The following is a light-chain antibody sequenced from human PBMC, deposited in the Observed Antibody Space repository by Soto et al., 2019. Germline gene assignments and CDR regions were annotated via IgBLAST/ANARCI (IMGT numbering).Light chain of an antibody. J-gene: IGLJ1*01. CDR2: EAT. CDR3: TSYTITSPYV. Sequence: QSVLTQPASMSGSPGQSITISCTGTSSDICRYNFVSWYQHHPGKAPTLSIDEATKRPSGVSYRFSGSKSGNTASLTISGLQAEDEADYYCTSYTITSPYVFGTGTKVTVL. CDR1: SSDICRYNF. V-gene: IGLV2-14*01.